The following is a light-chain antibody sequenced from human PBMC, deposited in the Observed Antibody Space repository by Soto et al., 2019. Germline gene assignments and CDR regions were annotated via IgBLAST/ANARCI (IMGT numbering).Light chain of an antibody. CDR2: AAS. CDR1: HSIRTY. J-gene: IGKJ3*01. Sequence: DIQMTHSPSSLSASLGDRVTISSRTSHSIRTYLNWYQQKLGKAPKVLIYAASNLQSGVPSRFSGSGSGTDFTLTISSLQPEDFATYYCQQGYNTSSPFGPGTKVEI. CDR3: QQGYNTSSP. V-gene: IGKV1-39*01.